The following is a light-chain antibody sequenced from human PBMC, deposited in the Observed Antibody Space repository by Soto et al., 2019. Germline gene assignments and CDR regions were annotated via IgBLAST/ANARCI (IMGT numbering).Light chain of an antibody. CDR2: EVN. Sequence: QSALTQPASVSGSPGQSITISCTGTSSNIGGYNYVSWYQQHPGRAPKLLIYEVNNRPSGISNRFSGSKSANTASLTISGLQAEDEAHYHCSSYTASSSLVFGGGTKLTVL. CDR3: SSYTASSSLV. J-gene: IGLJ2*01. V-gene: IGLV2-14*01. CDR1: SSNIGGYNY.